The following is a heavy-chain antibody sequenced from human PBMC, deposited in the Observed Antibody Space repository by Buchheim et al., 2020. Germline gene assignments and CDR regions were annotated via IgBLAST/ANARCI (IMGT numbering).Heavy chain of an antibody. V-gene: IGHV3-33*01. D-gene: IGHD2-15*01. CDR2: IWYDGSNK. Sequence: VQLLESGGGLVQPGGSLRLSCAASGFTFSSYGMHWVRQAPGKGLEWVAVIWYDGSNKYYADSVKGRFTISRDNSKNTLYLQMNSLRAEDTAVYYCAREMEYCSGGSCYHWFDPWGQGTL. J-gene: IGHJ5*02. CDR3: AREMEYCSGGSCYHWFDP. CDR1: GFTFSSYG.